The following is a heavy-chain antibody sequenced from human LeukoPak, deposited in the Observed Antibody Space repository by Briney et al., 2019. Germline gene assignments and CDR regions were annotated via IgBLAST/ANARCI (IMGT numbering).Heavy chain of an antibody. CDR2: ISGSGGST. CDR1: GFTFSSYA. CDR3: AKDREYYDSSGYYSALVY. J-gene: IGHJ4*02. Sequence: GGSLRLSCAASGFTFSSYAMSWVRQAPGKGLEWVSAISGSGGSTYYADSVKGQFTISRDNSKNTLYLQMNSLRAEDTAVYYCAKDREYYDSSGYYSALVYWGQGTLVTVSS. D-gene: IGHD3-22*01. V-gene: IGHV3-23*01.